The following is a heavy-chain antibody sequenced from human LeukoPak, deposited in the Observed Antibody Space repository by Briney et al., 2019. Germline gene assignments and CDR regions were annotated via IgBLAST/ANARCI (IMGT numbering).Heavy chain of an antibody. CDR1: GGSLSSVIYY. V-gene: IGHV4-61*01. CDR2: IYYSGST. CDR3: ARGGAARPVWFDP. J-gene: IGHJ5*02. D-gene: IGHD6-6*01. Sequence: PSETLSLTCTVSGGSLSSVIYYWSWIRQPPGKGLEWIGYIYYSGSTNYNPSLKSRVTISLDTSKNQFSLKLSSVTAADTAVYYCARGGAARPVWFDPWGQGTLVTVSS.